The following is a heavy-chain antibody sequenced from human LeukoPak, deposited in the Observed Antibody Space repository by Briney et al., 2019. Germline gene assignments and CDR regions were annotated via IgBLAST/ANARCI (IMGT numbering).Heavy chain of an antibody. J-gene: IGHJ6*02. CDR2: IKQDGSEK. CDR1: GFTFSSSW. Sequence: GGSLRLSCAASGFTFSSSWMSWVRQAPGKGLEWVGNIKQDGSEKYYVDSVKGRFTISRDDAKNSLHLQMNSLRVEDTAVYYCARDKEDYYYGMDVWGQGTTVTVSS. CDR3: ARDKEDYYYGMDV. V-gene: IGHV3-7*01.